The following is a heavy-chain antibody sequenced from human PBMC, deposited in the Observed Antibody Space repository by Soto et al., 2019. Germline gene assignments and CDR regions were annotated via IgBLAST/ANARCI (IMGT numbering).Heavy chain of an antibody. V-gene: IGHV4-34*01. CDR2: INHSGST. J-gene: IGHJ4*02. CDR3: ASLVGRSSSWFPFDY. D-gene: IGHD6-13*01. Sequence: TSETLSLTCAVYGGSFSGYYWSWIRQPPGKGLEWIGEINHSGSTNYNPSLKSRVTISVDTSKNQFSLKLSSVTAADTAVYYCASLVGRSSSWFPFDYWGQGTLVTVSS. CDR1: GGSFSGYY.